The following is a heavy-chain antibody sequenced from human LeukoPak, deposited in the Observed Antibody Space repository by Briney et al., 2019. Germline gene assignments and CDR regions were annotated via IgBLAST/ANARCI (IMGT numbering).Heavy chain of an antibody. CDR1: GGSISSYY. D-gene: IGHD3-9*01. J-gene: IGHJ5*02. CDR3: ARDFGRYFDWLLGWFDP. Sequence: SETLSLTCTVSGGSISSYYWSWIRQPPGKGLEWIGYIYYSGSTNYNPSLKSRVTISVDTSKNQFSLKLSSVTAADTAVYYCARDFGRYFDWLLGWFDPWGQGTLVTVSS. V-gene: IGHV4-59*12. CDR2: IYYSGST.